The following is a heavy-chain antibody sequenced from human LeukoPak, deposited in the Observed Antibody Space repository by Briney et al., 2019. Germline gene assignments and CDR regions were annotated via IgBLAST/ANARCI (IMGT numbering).Heavy chain of an antibody. D-gene: IGHD6-6*01. CDR2: IYYSGST. V-gene: IGHV4-39*07. J-gene: IGHJ4*02. CDR3: ARGEWQLAYFDY. Sequence: PSETLSLTCTVSGGSIRSSDYYWGWIRQPPGKGLEWIGRIYYSGSTYYNPSLKSRVTISVDTSKNQFSLKLSSVTAADTAVYYCARGEWQLAYFDYWGQGTLVTVSS. CDR1: GGSIRSSDYY.